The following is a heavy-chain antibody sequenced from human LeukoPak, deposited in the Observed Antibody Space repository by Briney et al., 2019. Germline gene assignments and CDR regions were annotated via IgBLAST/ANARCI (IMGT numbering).Heavy chain of an antibody. CDR3: AREIMVRGVISRGDY. Sequence: ASVKVSCKASGYTFTGYYMLWVRQAPGQGLEWMGWINPNSGGTNYAQKFRGRVTMTRDTSISTAYMELSRLRSDDTAVYYCAREIMVRGVISRGDYWGQGTLVPVSS. CDR1: GYTFTGYY. CDR2: INPNSGGT. V-gene: IGHV1-2*02. J-gene: IGHJ4*02. D-gene: IGHD3-10*01.